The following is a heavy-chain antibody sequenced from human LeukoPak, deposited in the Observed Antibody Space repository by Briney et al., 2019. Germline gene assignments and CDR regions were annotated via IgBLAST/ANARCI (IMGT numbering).Heavy chain of an antibody. Sequence: PGECLRLSCVASGFTVSSNYMSWVRQAPGRGLGWDSVILSGGSTYYADSVKGRFTISRDNPKKTLYLQMNSLRAEDTGVYYCARWVEARGSMDVWGKGTTVTVSS. CDR2: ILSGGST. CDR1: GFTVSSNY. CDR3: ARWVEARGSMDV. J-gene: IGHJ6*04. V-gene: IGHV3-66*02. D-gene: IGHD5-12*01.